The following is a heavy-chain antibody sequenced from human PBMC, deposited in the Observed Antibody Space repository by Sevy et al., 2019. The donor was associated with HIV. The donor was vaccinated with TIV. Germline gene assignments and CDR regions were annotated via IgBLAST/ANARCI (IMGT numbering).Heavy chain of an antibody. V-gene: IGHV1-69*13. D-gene: IGHD6-19*01. CDR3: VRGGGNGLYYFDY. CDR2: IIPILGTV. J-gene: IGHJ4*02. CDR1: GGTFSSYG. Sequence: ASVKVSCKASGGTFSSYGISWVRQAPGQGLEWMGGIIPILGTVNYAQKFQGRVTITADESTKTAYMELSSPRSEDTAVYYCVRGGGNGLYYFDYWGQETLVTVSS.